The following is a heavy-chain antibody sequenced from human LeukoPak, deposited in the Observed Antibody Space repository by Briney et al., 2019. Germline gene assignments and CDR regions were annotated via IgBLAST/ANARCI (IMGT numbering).Heavy chain of an antibody. J-gene: IGHJ5*02. V-gene: IGHV4-34*01. Sequence: KASETLSLTCGVYGGFFSGYYWSWIRQPPGKGLEWIGEINHSGSTNYHPSLKSRVTISVDTSKNQFSLKLNSVTAADTAVYYCASSLRIPVASWGQGTLVTVSS. CDR3: ASSLRIPVAS. CDR1: GGFFSGYY. D-gene: IGHD6-19*01. CDR2: INHSGST.